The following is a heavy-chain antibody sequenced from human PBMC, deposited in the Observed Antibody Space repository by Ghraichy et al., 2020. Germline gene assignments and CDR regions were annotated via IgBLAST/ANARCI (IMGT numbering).Heavy chain of an antibody. J-gene: IGHJ4*02. CDR1: GFTFSSYS. CDR2: ISSFSTYI. D-gene: IGHD3-10*01. CDR3: AGIWFGEAITGDY. V-gene: IGHV3-21*01. Sequence: LSLTCAASGFTFSSYSMNWVRQAPGKGLEWVSSISSFSTYIYYADSVKGRFTISRDNAKNSLYLQMNSLRAEDTAVYYCAGIWFGEAITGDYWGQGTLVTVSS.